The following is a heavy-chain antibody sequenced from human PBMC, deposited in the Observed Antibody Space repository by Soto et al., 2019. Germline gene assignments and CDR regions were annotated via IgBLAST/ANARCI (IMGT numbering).Heavy chain of an antibody. CDR2: IDWDDDK. Sequence: SCPTLVNPTQTLTLTCTFSWFSPSTSGKCVSWIRQPPGKALEWLARIDWDDDKYSTTSLKTRLTISKDTSKNQVVLTMTNMDPVDTAMYYCARTRGDSSTWYVIDYWGPGTLVTVSS. V-gene: IGHV2-70*11. CDR3: ARTRGDSSTWYVIDY. D-gene: IGHD6-13*01. CDR1: WFSPSTSGKC. J-gene: IGHJ4*02.